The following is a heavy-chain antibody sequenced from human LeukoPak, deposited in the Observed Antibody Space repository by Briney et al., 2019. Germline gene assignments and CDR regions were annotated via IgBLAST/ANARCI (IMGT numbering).Heavy chain of an antibody. CDR1: GGTFSSYA. J-gene: IGHJ4*02. V-gene: IGHV1-69*13. CDR2: IIPIFGTA. Sequence: GASVKVSCKASGGTFSSYAISWVRQAPGQGLEWMGGIIPIFGTANYAQKFQGRVTITADESTSTAYMELSSLRSEDTAVYYCARGGNYYDSSGYPLMGGYYFDYWGQGTLVTVSS. D-gene: IGHD3-22*01. CDR3: ARGGNYYDSSGYPLMGGYYFDY.